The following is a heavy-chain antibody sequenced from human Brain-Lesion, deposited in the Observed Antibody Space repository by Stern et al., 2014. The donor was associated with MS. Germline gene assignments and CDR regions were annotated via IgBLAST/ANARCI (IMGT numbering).Heavy chain of an antibody. V-gene: IGHV1-3*01. J-gene: IGHJ4*02. CDR2: INGVDDKT. Sequence: QVQLGQSGAEVKKPGASVKVSCKASGYTFIRYAMQWVRQAPGQRLEWMGRINGVDDKTKYSHKFQGRVTITRDTSANTVYMELSSLRSEDTAVYYCARDDHRDSSGHYAPFDYWGQGTRGTVSS. D-gene: IGHD3-22*01. CDR1: GYTFIRYA. CDR3: ARDDHRDSSGHYAPFDY.